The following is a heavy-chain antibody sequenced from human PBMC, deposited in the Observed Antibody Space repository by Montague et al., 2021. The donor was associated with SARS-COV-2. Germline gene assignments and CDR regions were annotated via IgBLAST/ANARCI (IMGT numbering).Heavy chain of an antibody. D-gene: IGHD1-7*01. Sequence: SETLSLTCAVYGGSFSGYYWSWIRQPPGKGLEWIGEINHSGSTNYNPSLKSRVTISVDTSKNRFSPKLSSVTAADTAVYYCARGRTGTTFYYYYYYGMDVWGQGTTVTVSS. CDR1: GGSFSGYY. J-gene: IGHJ6*02. V-gene: IGHV4-34*01. CDR3: ARGRTGTTFYYYYYYGMDV. CDR2: INHSGST.